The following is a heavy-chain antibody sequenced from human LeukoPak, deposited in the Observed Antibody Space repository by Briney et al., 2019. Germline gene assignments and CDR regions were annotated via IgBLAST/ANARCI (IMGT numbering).Heavy chain of an antibody. CDR2: ISGSGGNT. V-gene: IGHV3-23*01. Sequence: PGASLRLSCAASGFTFSSYAMSWVRQAPGKVQEWVSVISGSGGNTYYADSVKGRFTISRDNSKNTLYLQMNSLRAEETAIYYCAKDGKGAPVAGTGYFDYWGQGTLVTVYS. CDR3: AKDGKGAPVAGTGYFDY. CDR1: GFTFSSYA. D-gene: IGHD6-19*01. J-gene: IGHJ4*02.